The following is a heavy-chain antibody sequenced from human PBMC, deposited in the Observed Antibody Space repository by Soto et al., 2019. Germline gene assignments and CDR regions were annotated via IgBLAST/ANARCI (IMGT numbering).Heavy chain of an antibody. V-gene: IGHV1-18*01. Sequence: ASVKVSCKASGGTFSSYTISWVRQAPGQGLEWMGWISAYNGITNYAQKLQGRVTMTTDTSTSTAYMELRSLRSDDTAVYYCARGQYSGYDWGYYYYYYMDVWGKGTTVTVSS. CDR3: ARGQYSGYDWGYYYYYYMDV. CDR2: ISAYNGIT. D-gene: IGHD5-12*01. CDR1: GGTFSSYT. J-gene: IGHJ6*03.